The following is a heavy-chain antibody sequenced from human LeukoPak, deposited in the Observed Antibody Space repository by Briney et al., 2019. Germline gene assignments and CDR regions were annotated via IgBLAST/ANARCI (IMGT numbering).Heavy chain of an antibody. CDR3: ARGGFGRPLDD. V-gene: IGHV3-7*03. Sequence: GGSLRLSCAASEFTFGNYWMSWVRQAPGKGLEWVANIKQDGREKYYVDSVKGRFTISRDNSMNTLYLQMNSLRAEDTAVYYCARGGFGRPLDDWGQGTLVTVSS. J-gene: IGHJ4*02. CDR2: IKQDGREK. CDR1: EFTFGNYW. D-gene: IGHD3-10*01.